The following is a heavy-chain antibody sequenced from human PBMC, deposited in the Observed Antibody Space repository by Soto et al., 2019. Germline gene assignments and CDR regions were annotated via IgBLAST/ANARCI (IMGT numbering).Heavy chain of an antibody. D-gene: IGHD2-15*01. Sequence: QVQLVESGGGVVQPGRSLRLSCAASGFTFSSYGMHWVRQAPGKGLEWVAVIWYDGSNKYYADSVKGRFTISRDNSKNTLYLQMNSLRAEDTAVYYCARDGYCSGGSWYGFGNWYFDLWGRGTLVTVSS. CDR1: GFTFSSYG. CDR2: IWYDGSNK. V-gene: IGHV3-33*01. CDR3: ARDGYCSGGSWYGFGNWYFDL. J-gene: IGHJ2*01.